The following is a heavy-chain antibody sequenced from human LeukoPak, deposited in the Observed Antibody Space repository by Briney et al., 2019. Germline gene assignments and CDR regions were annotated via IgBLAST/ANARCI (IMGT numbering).Heavy chain of an antibody. CDR2: ITGSGGST. V-gene: IGHV3-23*01. CDR1: EFTFSDYA. J-gene: IGHJ4*02. CDR3: AKGKDC. Sequence: GGSLRLSCVASEFTFSDYAMSWVRQAPGKGLEWVSAITGSGGSTYYADSVKGRFTISRDNSKNTLYLQMNSLRADDAAVYYCAKGKDCWGQGTLVTVSS.